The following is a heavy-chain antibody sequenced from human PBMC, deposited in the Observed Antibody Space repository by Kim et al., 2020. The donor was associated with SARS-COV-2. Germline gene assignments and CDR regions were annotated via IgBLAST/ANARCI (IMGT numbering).Heavy chain of an antibody. CDR2: ISYDGSNK. CDR3: AKDGSLNWNYFDY. Sequence: GGSLRLSCAASGFTFSSYGMHWVRQAPGKGLEWVAVISYDGSNKYYADSVKGRFTISRDNSKNTLYLQMNSLRAEDTAVYYCAKDGSLNWNYFDYWGQGTLVTVSS. CDR1: GFTFSSYG. J-gene: IGHJ4*02. V-gene: IGHV3-30*18. D-gene: IGHD1-1*01.